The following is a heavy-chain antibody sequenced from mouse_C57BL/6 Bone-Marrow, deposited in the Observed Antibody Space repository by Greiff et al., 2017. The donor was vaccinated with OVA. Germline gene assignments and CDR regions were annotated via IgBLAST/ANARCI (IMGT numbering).Heavy chain of an antibody. Sequence: VQLQQSGPELVKPGASVKISCKASGYSFTGYYMNWVKQSPEKSLEWIGEINPSTGGTTYNQKFKAKATLTVDKSSSTAYMQLKSLTSEDSAVYYCARSRLSGRPHYWGQGTTLTVSS. D-gene: IGHD1-3*01. CDR1: GYSFTGYY. CDR3: ARSRLSGRPHY. V-gene: IGHV1-42*01. J-gene: IGHJ2*01. CDR2: INPSTGGT.